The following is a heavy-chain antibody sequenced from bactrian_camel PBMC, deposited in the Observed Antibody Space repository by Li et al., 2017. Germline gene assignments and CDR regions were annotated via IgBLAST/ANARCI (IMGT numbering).Heavy chain of an antibody. Sequence: HVQLVESGGGSVQAGGSLRLSCAASGYTYTSLCMAWFRQAPGKEREQVAVIDSSQTTTYADFAKGRFAISKDNAENRLYLQMNSLKTEDTAVYYCVSAWAGWADFEYWGQGTQVTVS. CDR2: IDSSQTT. D-gene: IGHD5*01. J-gene: IGHJ4*01. CDR1: GYTYTSLC. V-gene: IGHV3S26*01. CDR3: VSAWAGWADFEY.